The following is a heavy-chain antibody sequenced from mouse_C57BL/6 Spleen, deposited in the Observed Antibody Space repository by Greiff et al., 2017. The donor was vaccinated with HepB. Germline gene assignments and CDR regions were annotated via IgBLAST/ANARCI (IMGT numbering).Heavy chain of an antibody. J-gene: IGHJ3*01. V-gene: IGHV1-64*01. CDR3: ASPLYYCGSSFAY. Sequence: QVQLKQPGAELVKPGASVKLSCKASGYTFTSYWMHWVKQRPGQGLEWIGMIHPNSGSTNYNEKFKSKATLTVDKSSSTAYMQLSSLTSEDSAVYYCASPLYYCGSSFAYWGQGTLVTVSA. CDR2: IHPNSGST. D-gene: IGHD1-1*01. CDR1: GYTFTSYW.